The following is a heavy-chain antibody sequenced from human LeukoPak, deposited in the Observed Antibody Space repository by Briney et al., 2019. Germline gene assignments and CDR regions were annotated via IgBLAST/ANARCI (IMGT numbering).Heavy chain of an antibody. CDR1: GFTFSSYA. Sequence: QPGRSLRLSCAASGFTFSSYAMHWVRQAPGKGLEWVAVISYDGSNKYYADSVKGRFTISRDNSKNTLYLQMSSLRAGDTAVYYCARETRGDTVTFDYWGQGTLVTVSS. V-gene: IGHV3-30-3*01. CDR2: ISYDGSNK. CDR3: ARETRGDTVTFDY. J-gene: IGHJ4*02. D-gene: IGHD4-17*01.